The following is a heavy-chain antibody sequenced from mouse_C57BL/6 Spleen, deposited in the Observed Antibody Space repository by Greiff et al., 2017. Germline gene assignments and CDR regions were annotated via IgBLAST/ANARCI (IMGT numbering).Heavy chain of an antibody. Sequence: QVQLQQPGAELVKPGASVKLSCKASGYTFTSYWMHWVKQRPGQGLEWIGMIHPNSGSTNYNEKFKSKATLTVDKSSSTAYMQLSSLTSEDSAVYNCARSGYDYDSWFAYGGQGTLVTVSA. D-gene: IGHD2-4*01. CDR1: GYTFTSYW. CDR3: ARSGYDYDSWFAY. CDR2: IHPNSGST. J-gene: IGHJ3*01. V-gene: IGHV1-64*01.